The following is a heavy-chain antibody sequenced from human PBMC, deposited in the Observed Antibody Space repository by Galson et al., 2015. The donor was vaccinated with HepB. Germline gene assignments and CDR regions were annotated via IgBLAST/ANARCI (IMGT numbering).Heavy chain of an antibody. J-gene: IGHJ3*02. CDR1: GFTFSSYA. V-gene: IGHV3-30-3*01. CDR3: ARGGPHVVGLWDAFDI. D-gene: IGHD1-26*01. Sequence: SLRLSCAASGFTFSSYAMHWVRQAPGKGLEWVAVISYDGSNKYYADSVKGRFTISRDNSKNTLYLQMNSLRAEDTAVYYCARGGPHVVGLWDAFDIWGQGTMVTVSS. CDR2: ISYDGSNK.